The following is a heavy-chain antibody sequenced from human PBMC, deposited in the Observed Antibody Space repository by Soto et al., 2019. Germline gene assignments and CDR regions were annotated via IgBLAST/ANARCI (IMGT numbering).Heavy chain of an antibody. CDR3: ARNTYSRCWYYFDC. CDR1: GGTFSSYT. CDR2: IIPILGIA. J-gene: IGHJ4*02. V-gene: IGHV1-69*02. Sequence: QVQLVQSGAEVKKPGSSVKVSCKASGGTFSSYTISWVRQAPGQGLEWMGRIIPILGIANYAQKFQGRVTITADKSTSTAYMELSCLISEDTAVYYGARNTYSRCWYYFDCWGQGTLVTVSS. D-gene: IGHD6-13*01.